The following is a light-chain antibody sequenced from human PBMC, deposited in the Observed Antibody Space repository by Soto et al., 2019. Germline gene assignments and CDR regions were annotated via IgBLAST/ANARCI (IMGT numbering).Light chain of an antibody. Sequence: IVMTQSPSTLSVSPGERATLSCGASQSVSSNLAWYQQKPGQAPRLLIYGASTRATGIPARFSGSGSGTEFTLTISSLQSEDFAAYYCLQYNYFWTFGQGTKVDIK. CDR1: QSVSSN. V-gene: IGKV3-15*01. CDR2: GAS. CDR3: LQYNYFWT. J-gene: IGKJ1*01.